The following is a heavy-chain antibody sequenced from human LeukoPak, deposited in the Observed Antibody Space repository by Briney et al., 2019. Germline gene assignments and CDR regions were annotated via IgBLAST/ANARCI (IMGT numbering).Heavy chain of an antibody. CDR2: ISYDGSNK. J-gene: IGHJ4*02. CDR1: GFTFSSYG. Sequence: RSGGSLRLSCAASGFTFSSYGMHWVRQAPGKGLERVAVISYDGSNKYYADSVKGRFTISRDNSKNTLYLQMNSLRAEDTAVYYCARISYGGQFDYWGQGTLVTVSS. D-gene: IGHD4-23*01. CDR3: ARISYGGQFDY. V-gene: IGHV3-30*03.